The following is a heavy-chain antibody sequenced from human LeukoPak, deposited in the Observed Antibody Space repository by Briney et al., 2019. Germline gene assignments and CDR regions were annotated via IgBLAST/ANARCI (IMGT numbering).Heavy chain of an antibody. Sequence: HPGGSLRLSCAASGFTFDSYAMSWVRQAPGKGLEWVSAVSRFGGTTYYADSAKGRFTISRDNSKNTLYLQMNSLRAEDTAVYYCARTLGIAARGYYMDVWGKGTTVTVSS. V-gene: IGHV3-23*01. J-gene: IGHJ6*03. D-gene: IGHD6-13*01. CDR3: ARTLGIAARGYYMDV. CDR2: VSRFGGTT. CDR1: GFTFDSYA.